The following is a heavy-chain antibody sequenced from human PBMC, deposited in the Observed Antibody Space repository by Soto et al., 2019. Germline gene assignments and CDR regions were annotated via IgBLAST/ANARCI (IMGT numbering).Heavy chain of an antibody. J-gene: IGHJ5*02. Sequence: GGSLRLSCAASGFTFSSYSMNWVRQAPGKGLEWVSYISSSSSTIYYADSVKGRFTISRDNAKNSLYLQMNSLRAEDTAVYYCARELSASTVTYWFDPWGQGTLVTVSS. CDR3: ARELSASTVTYWFDP. D-gene: IGHD4-4*01. CDR2: ISSSSSTI. CDR1: GFTFSSYS. V-gene: IGHV3-48*01.